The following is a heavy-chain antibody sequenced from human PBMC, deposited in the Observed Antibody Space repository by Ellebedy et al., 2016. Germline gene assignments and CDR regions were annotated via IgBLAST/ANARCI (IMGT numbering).Heavy chain of an antibody. J-gene: IGHJ5*02. V-gene: IGHV5-51*01. CDR1: GYSFTSYW. CDR2: IYPGDSDT. CDR3: ARGLYNWFDP. Sequence: GGSLRLXXKGSGYSFTSYWIGWVRQMPGKGLEWMGIIYPGDSDTRYSPSFQGQVTISADKSISTAYLQWSSLKASDTAMYYCARGLYNWFDPWGQGTLVTVSS.